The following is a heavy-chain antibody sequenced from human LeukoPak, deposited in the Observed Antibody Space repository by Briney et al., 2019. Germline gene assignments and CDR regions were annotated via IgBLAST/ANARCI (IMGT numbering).Heavy chain of an antibody. CDR3: AKVRWDNSGWYYLDY. V-gene: IGHV4-34*01. J-gene: IGHJ4*02. CDR1: GGSISSYY. Sequence: SETLSLTCTVSGGSISSYYWSWIRQPPGKGLEWIGEINHSGSTNYNPSLKSRVTISVDTSKNQFSLKLSSVTAADTAVYYCAKVRWDNSGWYYLDYWGQGTLVTVSS. D-gene: IGHD6-19*01. CDR2: INHSGST.